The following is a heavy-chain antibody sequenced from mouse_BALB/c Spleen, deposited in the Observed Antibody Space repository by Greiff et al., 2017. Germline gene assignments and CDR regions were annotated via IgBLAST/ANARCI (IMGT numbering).Heavy chain of an antibody. V-gene: IGHV14-3*02. D-gene: IGHD2-2*01. CDR1: GFNIKDTY. Sequence: EVKLVESGAELVKPGASVKLSCTASGFNIKDTYMHWVKQRPEQGLEWIGRIDPANGNTKYDPKFQGKATITADTSSNTAYLQLSSLTSEDTAVYYCARWLKVYYYAMDYWGQGTSVTVSS. CDR3: ARWLKVYYYAMDY. J-gene: IGHJ4*01. CDR2: IDPANGNT.